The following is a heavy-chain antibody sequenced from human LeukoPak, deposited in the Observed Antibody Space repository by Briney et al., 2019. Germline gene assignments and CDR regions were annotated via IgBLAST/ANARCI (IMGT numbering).Heavy chain of an antibody. Sequence: PGGSLRLSCAASGFTFSSYGMHWVRQAPGKGLEWVAFIRCDGSNKYYADSVKGRFTISRDNSKNTLYLQMNSLRAEDTAVYYCAKGRVRFGDPYYFDYWGQGTLVTVSS. V-gene: IGHV3-30*02. D-gene: IGHD3-10*01. CDR3: AKGRVRFGDPYYFDY. J-gene: IGHJ4*02. CDR1: GFTFSSYG. CDR2: IRCDGSNK.